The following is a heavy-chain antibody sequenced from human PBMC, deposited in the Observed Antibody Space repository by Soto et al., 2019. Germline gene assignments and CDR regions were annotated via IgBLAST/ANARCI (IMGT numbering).Heavy chain of an antibody. D-gene: IGHD5-12*01. CDR1: GYTFTSYG. J-gene: IGHJ5*02. CDR3: AREEVGVARDGYNVDWLDP. Sequence: GASVKVSCKASGYTFTSYGISWVRQAPGQGLEWMGWISAYNGNTNYAQKLQGRVTMTTDTSTSTAYMELRSLRSDDTAVYYCAREEVGVARDGYNVDWLDPWGQGTLVTVSS. V-gene: IGHV1-18*01. CDR2: ISAYNGNT.